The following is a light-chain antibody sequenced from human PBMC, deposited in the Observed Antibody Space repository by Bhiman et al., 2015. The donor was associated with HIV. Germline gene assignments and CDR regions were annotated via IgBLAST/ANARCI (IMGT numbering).Light chain of an antibody. J-gene: IGLJ1*01. V-gene: IGLV1-40*01. Sequence: QPVLTQPPSVSGAPGQRVTISCTGSSSNIGAGYDVHWFQHLPGTAPKVLIYGNNNRPSGIPDRFSGSKSGTSATLGITGLQTGDEADYYCGTWHSALSGGGVFGTGTRVTVL. CDR3: GTWHSALSGGGV. CDR1: SSNIGAGYD. CDR2: GNN.